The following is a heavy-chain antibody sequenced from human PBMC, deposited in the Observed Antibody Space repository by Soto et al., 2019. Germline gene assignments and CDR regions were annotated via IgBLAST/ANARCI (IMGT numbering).Heavy chain of an antibody. J-gene: IGHJ6*02. D-gene: IGHD4-17*01. CDR3: ARGDYGGNSLYYYGMDV. Sequence: EVQLLESGGGLVQPGGSLRLSCAASGFTFSSYAMSWVRQAPGKGLEWVSAISGSGGSTYYADSVKGRFTISRDNSKNTLYLQMNSLRAEDTAVYYCARGDYGGNSLYYYGMDVWGQGTTVTVSS. CDR1: GFTFSSYA. V-gene: IGHV3-23*01. CDR2: ISGSGGST.